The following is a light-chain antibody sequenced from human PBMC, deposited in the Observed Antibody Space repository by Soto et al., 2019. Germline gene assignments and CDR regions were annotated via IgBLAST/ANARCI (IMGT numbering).Light chain of an antibody. CDR1: QSISAW. CDR3: QEYQPYA. Sequence: DIHLTQSPSTLSAYLGDRVNVPCRASQSISAWLAWYQQETGKAPEXLIXDASTLATGVPSRFSGSGSGTEFTLTISSLQADDFATYFCQEYQPYAFGPGTKVDIK. J-gene: IGKJ2*01. V-gene: IGKV1-5*01. CDR2: DAS.